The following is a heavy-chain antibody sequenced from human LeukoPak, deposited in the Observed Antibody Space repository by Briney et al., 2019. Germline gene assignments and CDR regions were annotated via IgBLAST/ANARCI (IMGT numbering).Heavy chain of an antibody. J-gene: IGHJ3*02. Sequence: SETLSLTCTVSGGSISTFYWSWIRQPPGKGLEWIAFIYYSGSTNYNPSLKSRVTISVDTSKNQFSLKLSSVTAADTAMYYCARDRVLDAFDIWGQGTMVTVSS. D-gene: IGHD2/OR15-2a*01. CDR2: IYYSGST. CDR1: GGSISTFY. CDR3: ARDRVLDAFDI. V-gene: IGHV4-59*08.